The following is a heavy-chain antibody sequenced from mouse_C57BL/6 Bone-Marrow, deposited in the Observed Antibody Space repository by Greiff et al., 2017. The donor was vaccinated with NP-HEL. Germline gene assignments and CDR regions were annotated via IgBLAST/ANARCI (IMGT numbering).Heavy chain of an antibody. V-gene: IGHV1-82*01. CDR2: IYPGDGDT. D-gene: IGHD2-5*01. CDR1: GYAFSSSW. CDR3: ARPAYYSNYAWFAY. J-gene: IGHJ3*01. Sequence: VKLQESGPELVKPGASVKISCKASGYAFSSSWMNWVKQRPGKGLEWIGRIYPGDGDTNYNGKFKGKATLTADKSSSTAYMQLSSLTSEDSAVYFCARPAYYSNYAWFAYWGQGTLVTVSA.